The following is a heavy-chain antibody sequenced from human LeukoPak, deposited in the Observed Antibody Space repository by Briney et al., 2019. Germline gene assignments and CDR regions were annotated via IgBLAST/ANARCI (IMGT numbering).Heavy chain of an antibody. V-gene: IGHV3-7*01. CDR3: ARDLRSSGYYAFDY. D-gene: IGHD3-22*01. CDR1: GITFSTYW. Sequence: GGSLRLSCAASGITFSTYWMNWVRQAPGKGLEWVANINQDGTEKYYVDSVKGRFTISRDNAKNSLFLQMNSLRAEDTAVYYCARDLRSSGYYAFDYWGQGTLVTVSS. J-gene: IGHJ4*02. CDR2: INQDGTEK.